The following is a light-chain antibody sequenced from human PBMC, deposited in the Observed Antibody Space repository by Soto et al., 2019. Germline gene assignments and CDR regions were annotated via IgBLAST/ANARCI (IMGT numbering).Light chain of an antibody. CDR2: GAS. CDR3: QQYNKLAPT. J-gene: IGKJ1*01. Sequence: EIVMTQSPATLSVSPGERATLSCRASQSVSSNLAWYQQKPGQAPRLLIYGASTRATDIPARFSGSGSGTEFTLTISSLQSEDFAVYYCQQYNKLAPTFGQGTKVEIK. V-gene: IGKV3-15*01. CDR1: QSVSSN.